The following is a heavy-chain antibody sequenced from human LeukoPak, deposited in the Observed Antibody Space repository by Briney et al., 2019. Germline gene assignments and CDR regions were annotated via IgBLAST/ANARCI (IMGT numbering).Heavy chain of an antibody. J-gene: IGHJ4*02. D-gene: IGHD4-4*01. Sequence: ASVKVSCKASGYTFTTSGITWVRQAPGLGLEWMGWISAYNGNTNYAQKLQGRVTTTTDTPTSTAYMELRSLRSDDTAVYYCAKSTDYSANSGVEYWGQGTLVTVSS. CDR3: AKSTDYSANSGVEY. CDR2: ISAYNGNT. V-gene: IGHV1-18*01. CDR1: GYTFTTSG.